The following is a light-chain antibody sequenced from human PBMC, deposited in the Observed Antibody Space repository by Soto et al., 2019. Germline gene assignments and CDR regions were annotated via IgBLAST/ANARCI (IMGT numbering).Light chain of an antibody. V-gene: IGKV3-20*01. CDR2: GAS. J-gene: IGKJ4*01. Sequence: EIVLTQSPGTLSLSPGERATLSCRASQSLTSDYLAWYQQKPGQTPSLLIHGASSRATGIPDRFSGSGSGTDFTLTISRLEPEDSAVYYCQQSGSFPLTFGGGTKVDIK. CDR3: QQSGSFPLT. CDR1: QSLTSDY.